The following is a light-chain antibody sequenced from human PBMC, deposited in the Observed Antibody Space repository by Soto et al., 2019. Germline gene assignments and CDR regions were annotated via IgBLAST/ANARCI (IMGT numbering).Light chain of an antibody. V-gene: IGKV1-5*03. J-gene: IGKJ1*01. CDR2: KAS. CDR1: ASISKW. CDR3: QQYNNYPWT. Sequence: DIQLTQSPSTLSASVGDSVTITCRASASISKWLAWYQQKPGKAPNLLIYKASSLESGVPSRFSGRGSGTEDTLTISSLQPDDFATDYCQQYNNYPWTFGQGTRVEIK.